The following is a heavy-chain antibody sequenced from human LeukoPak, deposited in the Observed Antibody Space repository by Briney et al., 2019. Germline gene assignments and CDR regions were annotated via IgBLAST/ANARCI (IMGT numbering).Heavy chain of an antibody. CDR1: GGSISSYY. V-gene: IGHV4-59*08. CDR2: IYYSGST. J-gene: IGHJ6*02. Sequence: SETLSLTCTVSGGSISSYYWSWIWQPPGKGLEWIGYIYYSGSTNYNPSLKSRVTISVDTSKNQFSLKLSSVTAADTAVYYCARDHYYYGMDVWGQGTTVTVSS. CDR3: ARDHYYYGMDV.